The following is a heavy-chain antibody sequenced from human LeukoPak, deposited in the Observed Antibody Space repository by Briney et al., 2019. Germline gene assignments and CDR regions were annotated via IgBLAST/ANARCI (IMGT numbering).Heavy chain of an antibody. CDR1: GYTFSGYY. J-gene: IGHJ4*02. D-gene: IGHD1-7*01. CDR2: INPNSGGT. V-gene: IGHV1-2*02. Sequence: ASVRVSCTASGYTFSGYYMHWVRQAPGQGLGWMGWINPNSGGTNYAQKFQGRVTMTRDTSISTAYMELSRLRSDDTAVYYCARNGDPANNWNYGRALLGFDYWGQGTLVTVSS. CDR3: ARNGDPANNWNYGRALLGFDY.